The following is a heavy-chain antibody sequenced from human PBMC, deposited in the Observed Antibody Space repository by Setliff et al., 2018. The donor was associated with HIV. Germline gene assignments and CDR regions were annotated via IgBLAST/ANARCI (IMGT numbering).Heavy chain of an antibody. Sequence: ASVKVSCKASGYTFTNFGVGWARQAPGQGLEWMGWVSPYNGHTKYAQRFQGRFTISRDNAKNSLYLQMNSLRAEDTALYYCARDIRLRELLGYFDYWGQGTLVTVSS. J-gene: IGHJ4*02. CDR3: ARDIRLRELLGYFDY. CDR1: GYTFTNFG. D-gene: IGHD1-7*01. CDR2: VSPYNGHT. V-gene: IGHV1-18*01.